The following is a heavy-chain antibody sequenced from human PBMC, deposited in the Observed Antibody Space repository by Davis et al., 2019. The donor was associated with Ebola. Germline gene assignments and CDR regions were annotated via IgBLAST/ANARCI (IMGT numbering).Heavy chain of an antibody. D-gene: IGHD3-10*01. CDR1: GYSFTGSY. Sequence: SVKVSCKASGYSFTGSYIHWVRQAPGQGLEWMGGIIPIFGTTNYAQKFQGRVTITENESTNTAYMELGSLRSEDTALYYCARDVYGSGNYWFDPWGQGTLVSVSS. CDR2: IIPIFGTT. V-gene: IGHV1-69*13. CDR3: ARDVYGSGNYWFDP. J-gene: IGHJ5*02.